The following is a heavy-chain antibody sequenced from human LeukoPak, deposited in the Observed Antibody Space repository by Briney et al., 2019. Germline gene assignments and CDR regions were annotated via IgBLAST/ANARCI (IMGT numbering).Heavy chain of an antibody. D-gene: IGHD2-15*01. CDR2: ISYDGSNK. V-gene: IGHV3-30*01. J-gene: IGHJ4*02. CDR3: ARGADIVVVVAAISL. CDR1: GLTFSSYA. Sequence: PGRSLRLSCAASGLTFSSYAMHWVRQAPGKGLEWVAVISYDGSNKYYADSVKGRFTISRDNSKNTLYLQMNSLRAEDTAVYYCARGADIVVVVAAISLWGQGTLVTVSS.